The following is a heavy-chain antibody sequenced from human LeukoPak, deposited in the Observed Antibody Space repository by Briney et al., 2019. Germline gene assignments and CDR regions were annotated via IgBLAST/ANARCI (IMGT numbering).Heavy chain of an antibody. V-gene: IGHV3-7*01. CDR1: GFTFSNYW. Sequence: AGGSLRLSCIASGFTFSNYWMSWVRQAPGKGLEWVASIKEDGSDKYYVDSVKGRFTISRDNTKNSLFVQMSSLRAEDTAVYYRARLKDAVTIFDCWGQGILVTVSS. D-gene: IGHD4-17*01. J-gene: IGHJ4*02. CDR2: IKEDGSDK. CDR3: ARLKDAVTIFDC.